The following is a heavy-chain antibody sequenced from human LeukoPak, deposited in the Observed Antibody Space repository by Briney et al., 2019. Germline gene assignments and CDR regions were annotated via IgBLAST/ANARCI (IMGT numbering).Heavy chain of an antibody. CDR2: ISGSDGST. V-gene: IGHV3-23*01. J-gene: IGHJ4*02. CDR3: AKGCNLGNYSPVDY. CDR1: GFTFSSYA. Sequence: GGSLRLSCAASGFTFSSYAMSWVRQAPGKGLEWVSVISGSDGSTYYADSVKGRFTISRDNSKNTLFLQMNSLRAEDTAVYYCAKGCNLGNYSPVDYWGQGTLVTVSS. D-gene: IGHD3-10*01.